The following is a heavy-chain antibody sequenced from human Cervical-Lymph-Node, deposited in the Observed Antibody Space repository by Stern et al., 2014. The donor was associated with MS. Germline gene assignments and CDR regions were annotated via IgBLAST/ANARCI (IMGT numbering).Heavy chain of an antibody. J-gene: IGHJ4*02. D-gene: IGHD1-26*01. CDR2: ISFDGRDK. CDR3: AKGGSGSYLD. Sequence: QVQLVQSGGGVVQPGRSLRLSCAASGFIFRNYAAHWVRQPPGKGLEWVAIISFDGRDKYYTDSVKGRVTVSRDNSKNRLYLEMNSLRLEDTAVYYCAKGGSGSYLDWGQGSLVTVSS. V-gene: IGHV3-30*04. CDR1: GFIFRNYA.